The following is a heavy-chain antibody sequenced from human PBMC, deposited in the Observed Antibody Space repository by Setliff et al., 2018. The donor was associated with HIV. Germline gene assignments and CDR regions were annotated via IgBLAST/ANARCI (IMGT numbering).Heavy chain of an antibody. V-gene: IGHV3-49*04. D-gene: IGHD2-15*01. CDR2: IRSKAYGGTT. CDR1: GFAFGDYA. J-gene: IGHJ5*02. Sequence: GESLKISCTASGFAFGDYALTWVRQAPGRGLEWVGFIRSKAYGGTTEYAASVKGRFTISRDDSKGIAYLQMNSLKTEDTAVYYCTRDRGGYPSWAQIPWFDPWGQGTPVTVSS. CDR3: TRDRGGYPSWAQIPWFDP.